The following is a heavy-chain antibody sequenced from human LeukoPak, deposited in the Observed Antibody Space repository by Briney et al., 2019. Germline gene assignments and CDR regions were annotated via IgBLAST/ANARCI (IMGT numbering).Heavy chain of an antibody. CDR1: GFPFSDYY. CDR3: ARADNVDLVDY. J-gene: IGHJ4*02. D-gene: IGHD1-1*01. CDR2: ISSSGSTI. Sequence: PGGSLRLSCAASGFPFSDYYMSWIRQAPGKGLEWVSYISSSGSTIYYAASVKGRFTISRDNAKNTLYLQMNSLRAEDTAVYYCARADNVDLVDYWGQGTLVTVSS. V-gene: IGHV3-11*04.